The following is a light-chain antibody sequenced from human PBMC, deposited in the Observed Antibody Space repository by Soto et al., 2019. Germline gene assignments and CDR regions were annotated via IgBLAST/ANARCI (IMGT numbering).Light chain of an antibody. J-gene: IGLJ2*01. CDR1: NIGNLD. CDR2: SDS. V-gene: IGLV3-21*04. Sequence: SYELTQPPSVSVAPGKTATITCGGNNIGNLDVHWYQQKPGQAPVLVIYSDSGRPPGIPDRFSGSNSGNTATLTISRVDAGDEANYYCQVWDGSTDAVFGGGTKLTVL. CDR3: QVWDGSTDAV.